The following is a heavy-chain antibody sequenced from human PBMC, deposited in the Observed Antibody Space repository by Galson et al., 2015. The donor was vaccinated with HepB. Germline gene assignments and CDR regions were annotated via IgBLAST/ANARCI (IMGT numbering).Heavy chain of an antibody. Sequence: PALVKPTPTLTLTCTFSGFSLSTRGVGVGWIRQPPGKAPEWLALIYWDDDERYRPSLRSRLTITKDTSKNQVVLTMTNVDPVDTATYYCIRRIAETQRYDHWGQGTLVTVSS. J-gene: IGHJ4*02. CDR2: IYWDDDE. CDR3: IRRIAETQRYDH. V-gene: IGHV2-5*02. CDR1: GFSLSTRGVG. D-gene: IGHD6-13*01.